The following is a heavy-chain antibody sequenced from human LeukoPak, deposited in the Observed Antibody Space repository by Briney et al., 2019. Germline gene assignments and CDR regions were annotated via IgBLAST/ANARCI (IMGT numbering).Heavy chain of an antibody. J-gene: IGHJ4*02. CDR2: ISGSGGST. Sequence: GGSLRLSCAASGFTFSSYAMSWVRQAPGKGLEWVSAISGSGGSTYYADSVKGRFTISRDNSKNTLYLQMNSLRAEDTAVYYRAKGKASQGHYFDYWGQGTLVTVSS. V-gene: IGHV3-23*01. CDR1: GFTFSSYA. CDR3: AKGKASQGHYFDY.